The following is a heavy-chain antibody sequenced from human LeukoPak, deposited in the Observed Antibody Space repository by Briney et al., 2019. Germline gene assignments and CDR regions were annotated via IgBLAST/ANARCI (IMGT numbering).Heavy chain of an antibody. J-gene: IGHJ4*02. V-gene: IGHV1-18*04. CDR3: ARDRAAAVAGTNFDY. CDR1: GYSFTSYW. CDR2: ISAYNGNT. Sequence: GESLKISCKGSGYSFTSYWIGWVRQAPGQGLEWMGWISAYNGNTNYAQKLQGRVTMTTDTSTSTAYMELRSLRSDDTAVYYCARDRAAAVAGTNFDYWGQGTPVTVSS. D-gene: IGHD6-19*01.